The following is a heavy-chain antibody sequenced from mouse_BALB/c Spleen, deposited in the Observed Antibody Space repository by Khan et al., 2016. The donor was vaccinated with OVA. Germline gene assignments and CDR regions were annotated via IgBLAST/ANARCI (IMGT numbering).Heavy chain of an antibody. CDR2: IDPSDSTT. D-gene: IGHD2-10*02. J-gene: IGHJ3*01. CDR1: GYTFTSYW. Sequence: QVQLQQPGAELVRPGTSVKLSCKASGYTFTSYWMNWVKQRPGQGLEWIGMIDPSDSTTHFNQMFKDKATLTVDKSSSTAYMHLTSLTSEDTAVYYCARGGYGTSFAFWGQGTLVTVSA. CDR3: ARGGYGTSFAF. V-gene: IGHV1-61*01.